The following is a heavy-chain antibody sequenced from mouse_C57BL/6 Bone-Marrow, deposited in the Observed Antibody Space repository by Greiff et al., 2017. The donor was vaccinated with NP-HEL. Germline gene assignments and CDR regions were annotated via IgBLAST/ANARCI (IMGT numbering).Heavy chain of an antibody. Sequence: EVKVVESGEGLVKPGGSLKLSCAASGFTFSSYAMSWVRQTPEKRLEWVAYISSGGDYIYYADTVKGRFTISRDNARNTLYLQMSGLKSEDTAMYYCTRVWWGYFDYWGQGTTLTVSS. D-gene: IGHD1-1*02. CDR1: GFTFSSYA. CDR2: ISSGGDYI. CDR3: TRVWWGYFDY. V-gene: IGHV5-9-1*02. J-gene: IGHJ2*01.